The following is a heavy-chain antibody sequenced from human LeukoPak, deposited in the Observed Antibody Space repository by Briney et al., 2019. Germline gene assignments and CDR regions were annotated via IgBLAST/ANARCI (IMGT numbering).Heavy chain of an antibody. CDR3: TGRGYCSGGSCPPYYYGMDV. V-gene: IGHV3-15*01. CDR2: IKSKTDGGTT. D-gene: IGHD2-15*01. CDR1: GFTFSNAW. Sequence: GGSLRLSCAASGFTFSNAWMSWVRQAPGKGLEWVGRIKSKTDGGTTDYAAPVKGRFTISRDDSKNTLYLQMNSLKTEDTAVYYCTGRGYCSGGSCPPYYYGMDVWGQGTTVTVSS. J-gene: IGHJ6*02.